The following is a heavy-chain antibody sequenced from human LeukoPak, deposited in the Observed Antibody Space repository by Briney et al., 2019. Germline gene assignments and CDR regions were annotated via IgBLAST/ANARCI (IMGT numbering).Heavy chain of an antibody. CDR3: ARIYCGGDCFPPYYYYTDV. D-gene: IGHD2-21*02. CDR2: INPNSGGT. Sequence: ASVKVSCKASGYTFTGYYMHWVRQAPGQGLEWMGWINPNSGGTNYAQQFQGRVTITRNTSISTAYMELSSLRSEDTAVYYCARIYCGGDCFPPYYYYTDVWGKGTTVTVSS. J-gene: IGHJ6*03. CDR1: GYTFTGYY. V-gene: IGHV1-2*02.